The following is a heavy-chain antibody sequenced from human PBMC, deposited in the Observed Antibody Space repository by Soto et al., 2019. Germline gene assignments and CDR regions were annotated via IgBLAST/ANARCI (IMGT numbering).Heavy chain of an antibody. D-gene: IGHD1-1*01. CDR2: IYHSGTT. CDR3: ARDRGTGTIEFDY. V-gene: IGHV4-30-2*01. Sequence: TVSITSAFSGCSISSLGYSWSWIRQPPGKGLEWIGYIYHSGTTYYNPSLKSRVTISVDRSKNQFSLKLSSVTAADTAVYYCARDRGTGTIEFDYWGQGTLVPGSS. CDR1: GCSISSLGYS. J-gene: IGHJ4*02.